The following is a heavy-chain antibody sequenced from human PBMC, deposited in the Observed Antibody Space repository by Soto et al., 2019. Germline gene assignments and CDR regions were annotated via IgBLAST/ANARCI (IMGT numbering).Heavy chain of an antibody. CDR2: IYYSGST. CDR1: GGSISSYY. V-gene: IGHV4-59*08. CDR3: ARWAAQTWRWWLDP. J-gene: IGHJ5*02. Sequence: SETLSLTCTVSGGSISSYYWSWIQQPPGKGLEWIGYIYYSGSTNYNPSLKSRVTISVDTSKNQFSLKLSSVTAADTAVYYCARWAAQTWRWWLDPWGQGTLVTVSS.